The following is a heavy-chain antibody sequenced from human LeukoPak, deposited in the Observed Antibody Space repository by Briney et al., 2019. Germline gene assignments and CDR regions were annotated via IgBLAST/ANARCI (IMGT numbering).Heavy chain of an antibody. CDR3: ARRGYYYYGMDV. V-gene: IGHV5-10-1*01. D-gene: IGHD3-10*01. CDR1: GHSFTSYW. J-gene: IGHJ6*02. Sequence: KPGESLKISCMDSGHSFTSYWISWVRQMPGKGLEWMGRIDPSDSYTNYSPSFQGHVTISVDKSISTAYLQWTSLKSSDSAMYYCARRGYYYYGMDVWGQGTTGTESS. CDR2: IDPSDSYT.